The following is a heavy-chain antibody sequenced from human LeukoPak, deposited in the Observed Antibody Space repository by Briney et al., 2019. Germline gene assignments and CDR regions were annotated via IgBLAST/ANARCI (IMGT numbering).Heavy chain of an antibody. Sequence: SETLSLTCTVSGGSISSYYWSWIRQPPGKGLEWIWYIYYSGSTNYNPSLKSRVTISVDTSRDQFSLKLSSVTAADTAVYYCAREEVADCSGGSCYATDWFDPWGQGTLVTVSS. D-gene: IGHD2-15*01. CDR3: AREEVADCSGGSCYATDWFDP. J-gene: IGHJ5*02. CDR1: GGSISSYY. V-gene: IGHV4-59*01. CDR2: IYYSGST.